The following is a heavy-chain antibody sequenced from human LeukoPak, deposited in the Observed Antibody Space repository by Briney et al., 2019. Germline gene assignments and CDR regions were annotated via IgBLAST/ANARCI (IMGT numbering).Heavy chain of an antibody. D-gene: IGHD2-2*01. CDR2: ISGSGDRT. CDR1: GFTFNTYA. CDR3: AKVVGSFDY. J-gene: IGHJ4*02. Sequence: PGGSLRLSCAASGFTFNTYAMSWVRQAPGKGLECVSGISGSGDRTYYVDSVKGRFTISRDNSENTLYLQMNSLRAEDTAVYYCAKVVGSFDYWGQGTLVTVSS. V-gene: IGHV3-23*01.